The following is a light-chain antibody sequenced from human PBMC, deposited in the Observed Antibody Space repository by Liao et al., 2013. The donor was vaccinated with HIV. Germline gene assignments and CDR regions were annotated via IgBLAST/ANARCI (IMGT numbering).Light chain of an antibody. CDR2: YDS. Sequence: SYVLTQPPSVSVAPGKTARITCGGNNIGSKSVHWYQQKPGQAPVLVIYYDSDRPSGIPERFSGSNSGNTATLIISRVEAGDEADYYCQVWGSGSDPVVFGGGTRLTVL. CDR1: NIGSKS. V-gene: IGLV3-21*04. CDR3: QVWGSGSDPVV. J-gene: IGLJ2*01.